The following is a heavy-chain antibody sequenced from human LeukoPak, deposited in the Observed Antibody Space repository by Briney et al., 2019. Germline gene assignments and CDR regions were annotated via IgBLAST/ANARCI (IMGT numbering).Heavy chain of an antibody. V-gene: IGHV3-23*01. Sequence: GGSLRLSCAASGFTFKNFVMTWVRQAPGQGLDWVSAISGNTGATYYADSVKGRFTISRDNSKNTLYLQMNSLRAEDTAVYYCARKWWENWFDSWGQGALVTVPS. CDR1: GFTFKNFV. CDR3: ARKWWENWFDS. CDR2: ISGNTGAT. J-gene: IGHJ5*01. D-gene: IGHD2-15*01.